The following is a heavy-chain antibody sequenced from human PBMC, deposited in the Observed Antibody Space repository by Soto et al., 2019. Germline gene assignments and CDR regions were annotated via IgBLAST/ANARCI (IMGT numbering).Heavy chain of an antibody. V-gene: IGHV4-30-4*08. D-gene: IGHD6-13*01. Sequence: PSETQSLTCSVSGGSISSGDYYWSWISQPPGKGLEWIGYVFHSGSTYYNPSLKSRVTISVDTSKIQFSLRLSSVTAADTAVYYCASTLSAAGFVDHWGQGTLVTVSS. CDR2: VFHSGST. J-gene: IGHJ4*02. CDR3: ASTLSAAGFVDH. CDR1: GGSISSGDYY.